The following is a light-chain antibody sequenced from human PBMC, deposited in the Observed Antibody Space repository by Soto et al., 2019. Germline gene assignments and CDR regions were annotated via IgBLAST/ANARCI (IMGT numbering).Light chain of an antibody. CDR1: QSIRSY. V-gene: IGKV1-39*01. CDR2: TTS. J-gene: IGKJ1*01. Sequence: DIQMTQSPSSLSASVGDRVTITCRASQSIRSYLNWYQQKLGKAPKILIYTTSNLQSGVPSRFSGSGSETDFTLTINTLQPEDFATYYCQQRFSSPQTFGQGPKVEIK. CDR3: QQRFSSPQT.